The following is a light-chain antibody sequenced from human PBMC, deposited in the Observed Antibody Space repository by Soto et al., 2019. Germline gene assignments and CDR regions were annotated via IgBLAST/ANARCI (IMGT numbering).Light chain of an antibody. Sequence: QLVLTQPPSASGTPGQRVTISCSGSSSNIGSNTVNWYQQLPGTASKLLIYSNNQRPSGVPDRFSGSKSGTSASLAISGLQSEDEADYYCAAWDDSLNGQVFGGGTKVTVL. V-gene: IGLV1-44*01. J-gene: IGLJ3*02. CDR1: SSNIGSNT. CDR3: AAWDDSLNGQV. CDR2: SNN.